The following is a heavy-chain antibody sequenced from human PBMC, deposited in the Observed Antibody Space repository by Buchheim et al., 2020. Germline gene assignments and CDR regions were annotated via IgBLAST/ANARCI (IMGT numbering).Heavy chain of an antibody. V-gene: IGHV3-74*01. J-gene: IGHJ4*02. Sequence: EVQLVESGGGLVQPGGSLRLSCAASGFTFSSYWMHWARQAPGKGLVWVSRINSDGRSTSYADSVKGRFTISRDNVKNTLDLSMNSLRAEDTAVYYCASSPGDSYGFLCLGYWGQGTL. CDR2: INSDGRST. D-gene: IGHD5-18*01. CDR1: GFTFSSYW. CDR3: ASSPGDSYGFLCLGY.